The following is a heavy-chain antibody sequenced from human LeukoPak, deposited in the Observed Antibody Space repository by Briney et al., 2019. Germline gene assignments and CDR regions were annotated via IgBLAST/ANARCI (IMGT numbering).Heavy chain of an antibody. J-gene: IGHJ4*02. V-gene: IGHV3-15*01. Sequence: GGSLRLSCAASRFTFSNYAMSWVRQAPGKGLEWVGRIKSKTDGGTTDYAAPVKGRFTISRDDSKNTLYLQMNSLKTEDTAVYYCTTDVIVVVVAATSAVNYWGQGTLVTVSS. D-gene: IGHD2-15*01. CDR1: RFTFSNYA. CDR2: IKSKTDGGTT. CDR3: TTDVIVVVVAATSAVNY.